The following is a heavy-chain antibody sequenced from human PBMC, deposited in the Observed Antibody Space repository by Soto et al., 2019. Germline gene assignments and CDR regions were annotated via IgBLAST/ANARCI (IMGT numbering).Heavy chain of an antibody. J-gene: IGHJ5*02. D-gene: IGHD3-10*01. CDR1: GYSFTSYW. V-gene: IGHV5-10-1*01. CDR3: ARQYGSSLGWFDP. CDR2: VDPSDSYT. Sequence: PGESLKISCKGSGYSFTSYWISWVRQMPGKGLEWMGRVDPSDSYTNYSPSFQGHVTISADKSISTAYLQWSSLKASDTAMYYCARQYGSSLGWFDPWGQGTLVTVSS.